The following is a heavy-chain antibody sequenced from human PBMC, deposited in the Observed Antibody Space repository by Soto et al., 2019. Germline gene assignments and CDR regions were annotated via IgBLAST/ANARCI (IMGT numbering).Heavy chain of an antibody. CDR1: GFTFSNFA. J-gene: IGHJ5*02. Sequence: EVQLLESGGGLVQPGGSLRLSCAASGFTFSNFAMSWVRQAPGKGREWVSVISGSGDSTFYADSVKGRFTISRDNSKNTLYVQMNSLRGADTAIYYCAKGYFDSGLFKWFDPWGQGTLVTVSS. CDR2: ISGSGDST. D-gene: IGHD3-22*01. V-gene: IGHV3-23*01. CDR3: AKGYFDSGLFKWFDP.